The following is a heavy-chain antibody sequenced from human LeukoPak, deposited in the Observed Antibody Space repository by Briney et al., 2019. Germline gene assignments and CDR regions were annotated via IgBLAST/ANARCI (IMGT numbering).Heavy chain of an antibody. V-gene: IGHV3-33*06. J-gene: IGHJ4*01. CDR1: GFTFRTYG. D-gene: IGHD6-19*01. Sequence: GGSLRLSCAASGFTFRTYGMHWVRQAPGKGLEWVAVIWYDGSNKYYPDSVKGRFTISRDNSKNMLYLEMNSLRADDTAVYYCAKDSRLPDNGWYGNYYDFWGHGTLVTVSS. CDR3: AKDSRLPDNGWYGNYYDF. CDR2: IWYDGSNK.